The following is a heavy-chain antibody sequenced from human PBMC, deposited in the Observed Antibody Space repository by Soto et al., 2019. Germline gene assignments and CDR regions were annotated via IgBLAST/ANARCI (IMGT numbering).Heavy chain of an antibody. CDR3: ARNGYTYGMDV. V-gene: IGHV4-31*03. Sequence: SETLSLTCTVSGGSTISGGFYWMWIRQHPGKGLEWIGYIYYSGISYYNPSLKSRVSISLDTSRNQFSMTLNSVTAADTAVYYCARNGYTYGMDVWGQGATVTVSS. CDR2: IYYSGIS. CDR1: GGSTISGGFY. J-gene: IGHJ6*02. D-gene: IGHD5-18*01.